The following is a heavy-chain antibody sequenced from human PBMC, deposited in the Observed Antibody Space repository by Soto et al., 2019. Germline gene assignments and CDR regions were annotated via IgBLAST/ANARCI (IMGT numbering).Heavy chain of an antibody. D-gene: IGHD3-9*01. J-gene: IGHJ3*02. CDR3: ARGVDDILTGYYNVISSDAFDI. CDR1: GYTFTSYA. Sequence: ASVKVSCKASGYTFTSYAMHWVRQAPGQRLEWMGWINAGNGNTKYSQKFQGRVTITRDTYASTAYMELSSLRSEDTAVYYCARGVDDILTGYYNVISSDAFDIWGQGTMVTVS. CDR2: INAGNGNT. V-gene: IGHV1-3*01.